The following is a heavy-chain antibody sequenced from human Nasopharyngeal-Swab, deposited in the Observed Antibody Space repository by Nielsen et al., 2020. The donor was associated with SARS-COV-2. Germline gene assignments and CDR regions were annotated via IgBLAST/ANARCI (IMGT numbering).Heavy chain of an antibody. CDR2: IFYSETY. CDR3: AIHAFCSSFCHNWYFDL. CDR1: GDSVTSNHYF. V-gene: IGHV4-39*01. J-gene: IGHJ2*01. D-gene: IGHD6-6*01. Sequence: SETLSLTCTVSGDSVTSNHYFWGRVRQPKGEGREWIGSIFYSETYSYNPSLKSRVTISVDRNRNQFPLRLSSVAAADTAVYYWAIHAFCSSFCHNWYFDLWGRRTLVTVSS.